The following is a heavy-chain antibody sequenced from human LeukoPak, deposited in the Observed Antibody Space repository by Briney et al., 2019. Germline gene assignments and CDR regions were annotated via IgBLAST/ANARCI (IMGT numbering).Heavy chain of an antibody. CDR3: ARVFRPSLTVFIIRGAFDI. J-gene: IGHJ3*02. D-gene: IGHD3-3*01. Sequence: GGSLRLSCTASGFTFSSYSLNWVRQAPGKGLEWVSSVKGRFTISRDNDKNSLYLQMNSLRVEDTAVYYCARVFRPSLTVFIIRGAFDIWGQGTMVTVSS. CDR1: GFTFSSYS. V-gene: IGHV3-21*01.